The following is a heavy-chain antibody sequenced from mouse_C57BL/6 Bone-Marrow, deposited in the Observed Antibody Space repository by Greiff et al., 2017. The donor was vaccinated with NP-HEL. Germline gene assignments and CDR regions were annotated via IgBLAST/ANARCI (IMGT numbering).Heavy chain of an antibody. V-gene: IGHV1-54*01. CDR1: GYAFPNYL. CDR2: INPGGGGT. CDR3: ARHYGSSWGFAY. Sequence: VQLQESGAELVRPGTSVKVSCKASGYAFPNYLIEWVKQRPGQGLEWIGVINPGGGGTNYNEKFKGKATLTADKSSSTAYMQLSSLTSEDSAVYFCARHYGSSWGFAYWGQGTLVTVSA. D-gene: IGHD1-1*01. J-gene: IGHJ3*01.